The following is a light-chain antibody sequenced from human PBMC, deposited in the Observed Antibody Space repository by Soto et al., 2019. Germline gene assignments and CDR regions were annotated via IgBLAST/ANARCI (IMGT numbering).Light chain of an antibody. CDR2: KAS. Sequence: DIQMTQTPSSLSASVGDRVILTCRASQSIGNWLAWYQQKPGKAPKLLIYKASSLESGVPTRFSASGSGTEFALTISGLQPDDFAVYYCQQYNRYAVTFGQGTKV. J-gene: IGKJ1*01. CDR1: QSIGNW. V-gene: IGKV1-5*03. CDR3: QQYNRYAVT.